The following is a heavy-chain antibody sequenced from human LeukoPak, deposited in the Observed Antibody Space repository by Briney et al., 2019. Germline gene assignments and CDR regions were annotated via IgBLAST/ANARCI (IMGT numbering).Heavy chain of an antibody. CDR3: ARDQMDYDFWSGYYIYYFDY. V-gene: IGHV3-48*01. CDR2: I. D-gene: IGHD3-3*01. J-gene: IGHJ4*02. Sequence: IYYADSVKGRFTISRDNAKNSLYLQMNSLRAEDTAVYYCARDQMDYDFWSGYYIYYFDYWGQGTLVTVSS.